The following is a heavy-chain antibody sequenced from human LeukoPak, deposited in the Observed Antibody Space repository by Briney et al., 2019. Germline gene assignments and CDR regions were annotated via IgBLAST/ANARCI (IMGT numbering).Heavy chain of an antibody. CDR2: ISGSGDNT. V-gene: IGHV3-23*01. CDR1: GFTFSSSA. J-gene: IGHJ4*02. D-gene: IGHD3-10*01. CDR3: AKDRDYYGSGTGDY. Sequence: GGSLRLSCAASGFTFSSSAMSWGRQAPGKGLEWVSVISGSGDNTYYADSVKGRFTISRDNSKNTLYLQMNSLRAEDTAVYYCAKDRDYYGSGTGDYWGQGTLVTVSS.